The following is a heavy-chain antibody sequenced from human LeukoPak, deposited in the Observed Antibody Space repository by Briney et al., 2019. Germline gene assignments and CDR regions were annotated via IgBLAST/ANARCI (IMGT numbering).Heavy chain of an antibody. CDR1: GYTLTGYY. V-gene: IGHV1-2*02. Sequence: ASVKVSCKASGYTLTGYYMHWVRQAPGQGLEWMGWINPNSGDTNYAQKFQGRVTMTRDTSINTTYMELSRLRSDDAAVYYCARDRSSSWYHFDYWGQGTLVTVSS. CDR2: INPNSGDT. D-gene: IGHD6-13*01. J-gene: IGHJ4*02. CDR3: ARDRSSSWYHFDY.